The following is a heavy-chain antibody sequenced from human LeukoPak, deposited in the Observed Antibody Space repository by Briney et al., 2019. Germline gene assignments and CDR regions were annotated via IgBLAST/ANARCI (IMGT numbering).Heavy chain of an antibody. CDR3: AVLLRTLQLLDF. CDR2: INPGGGGT. V-gene: IGHV1-46*01. J-gene: IGHJ4*02. CDR1: GYTFTSHG. D-gene: IGHD3-10*01. Sequence: ASVKVSCKASGYTFTSHGISWVRQAPGQGLEWMGKINPGGGGTTYAQKVQGRVTMTRDKSTSTVYMELSSLRSEDTAMYYCAVLLRTLQLLDFWGQGTLVTVAS.